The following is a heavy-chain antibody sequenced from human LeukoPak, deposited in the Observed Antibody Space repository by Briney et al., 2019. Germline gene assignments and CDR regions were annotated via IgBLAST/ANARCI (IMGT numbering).Heavy chain of an antibody. CDR3: ARVNCGSTSCQLDV. CDR2: ISSGSKYI. CDR1: GFTFSSHS. Sequence: GGSLRLSCAASGFTFSSHSMNWVRQAPGKGLEWVSCISSGSKYIYYADSVKGRFTISRDNAKNSLYLQMSSLRAEDTSVYYCARVNCGSTSCQLDVWGQGTTVTVSS. J-gene: IGHJ6*02. V-gene: IGHV3-21*01. D-gene: IGHD2-2*01.